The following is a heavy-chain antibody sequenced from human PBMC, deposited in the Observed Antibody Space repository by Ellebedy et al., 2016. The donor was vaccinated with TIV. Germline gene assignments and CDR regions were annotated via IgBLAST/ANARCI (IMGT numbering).Heavy chain of an antibody. Sequence: GESLKISCAASGFTFSSYAMSWVRQAPGQGLEWVSGINGNAVSTAYADSVKGRFTISRDNSKDTLFLQMNSLRAEDTAVYYCAVASSGYYQLPHVDYWGQGTLVTVSS. CDR3: AVASSGYYQLPHVDY. V-gene: IGHV3-23*01. J-gene: IGHJ4*02. CDR1: GFTFSSYA. D-gene: IGHD3-22*01. CDR2: INGNAVST.